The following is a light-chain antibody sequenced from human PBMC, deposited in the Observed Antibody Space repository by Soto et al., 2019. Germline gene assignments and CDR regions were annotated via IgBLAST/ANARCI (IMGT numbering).Light chain of an antibody. Sequence: EIVLTQSPGTLSLSPGERAALSCRASQSISSSFLAWYQHKPGQAPRLLIHGASSRATGIPDRFSGSGSGTDFTLTISSLEPEDCAIYYCQQRQYWPPITFGQGTRLEIK. CDR1: QSISSSF. CDR2: GAS. CDR3: QQRQYWPPIT. V-gene: IGKV3D-20*02. J-gene: IGKJ5*01.